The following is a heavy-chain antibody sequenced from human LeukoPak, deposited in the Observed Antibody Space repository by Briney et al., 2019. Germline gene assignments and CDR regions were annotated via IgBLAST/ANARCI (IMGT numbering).Heavy chain of an antibody. D-gene: IGHD6-13*01. CDR1: GGSISSYY. J-gene: IGHJ5*02. CDR3: ARGVAAAGVGWFDP. CDR2: IYYSGST. V-gene: IGHV4-59*01. Sequence: SETLSLTCTVSGGSISSYYWSWIRQPPGKGLEWIGYIYYSGSTNYNPSLTSRVTISVDTSKNQFSLKLSSVTAADTAVYYCARGVAAAGVGWFDPWGQGTLVTVSS.